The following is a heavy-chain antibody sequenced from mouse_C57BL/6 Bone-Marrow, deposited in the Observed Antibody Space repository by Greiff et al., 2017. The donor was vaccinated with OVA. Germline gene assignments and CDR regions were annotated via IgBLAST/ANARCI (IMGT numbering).Heavy chain of an antibody. CDR3: ARYIGSSPLYYAMDY. CDR1: GFTFTDYY. CDR2: IRNKANGYTT. V-gene: IGHV7-3*01. D-gene: IGHD1-1*01. Sequence: EVQRVESGGGLVQPGGSLSLSCAASGFTFTDYYMSWVRQPPGKALEWLGFIRNKANGYTTEYSASVKGRFTISRDNSQSILYLQMNALRAEDSATYYCARYIGSSPLYYAMDYWGQGTSVTVSS. J-gene: IGHJ4*01.